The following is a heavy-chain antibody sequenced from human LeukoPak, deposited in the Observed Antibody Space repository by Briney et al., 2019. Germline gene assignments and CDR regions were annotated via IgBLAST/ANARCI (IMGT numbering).Heavy chain of an antibody. Sequence: GGSLRLSCEASGFTFSNYAMNWVRQAPGKGLEWVSVIYSGGTTYYANSVKGRFTISRDSSKNTMYLQMNSLRVEDTAMYYCGRDVGPWRQGTLVTVSS. J-gene: IGHJ5*02. CDR3: GRDVGP. CDR1: GFTFSNYA. V-gene: IGHV3-53*01. CDR2: IYSGGTT.